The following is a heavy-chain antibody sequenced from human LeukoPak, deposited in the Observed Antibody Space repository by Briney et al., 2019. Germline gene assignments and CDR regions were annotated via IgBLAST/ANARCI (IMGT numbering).Heavy chain of an antibody. J-gene: IGHJ2*01. CDR2: IGGTSGIT. CDR3: AKRRGDTATVNWYFDL. CDR1: GITFSNYG. Sequence: GGSLTLSCAASGITFSNYGMSWVRQAPGKGLEWVSTIGGTSGITYYADSVKGRFTISRDNSKSTLYLQMDSLRAEDTAVFYCAKRRGDTATVNWYFDLWGRGTLVTVSS. V-gene: IGHV3-23*01. D-gene: IGHD5-18*01.